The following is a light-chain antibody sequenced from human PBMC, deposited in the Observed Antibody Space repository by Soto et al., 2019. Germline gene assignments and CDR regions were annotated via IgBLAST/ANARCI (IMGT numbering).Light chain of an antibody. CDR1: SSDIGSYKH. Sequence: QSALTQPDSVSGSPGQSGTISCTGTSSDIGSYKHVSWYQQYPGKAPKLMIYEVSDRPSGVSNRFSGSKSGNTASLTISGLQAEDEADYYCSSYASSRSYVFGTGTKVTVL. CDR3: SSYASSRSYV. CDR2: EVS. J-gene: IGLJ1*01. V-gene: IGLV2-14*03.